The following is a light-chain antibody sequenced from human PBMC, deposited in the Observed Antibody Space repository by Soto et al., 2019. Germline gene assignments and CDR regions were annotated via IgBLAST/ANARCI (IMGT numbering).Light chain of an antibody. CDR2: GAS. V-gene: IGKV3-20*01. CDR1: QSVDNSH. CDR3: QQTSAAPFT. J-gene: IGKJ3*01. Sequence: ETVLTQSPGTLYFSPGERATLSCRASQSVDNSHVAWYQQRRGLPPRLLIYGASNRATGIPDRFSGSGSGADFTLTINSLQPEDFATYCCQQTSAAPFTFGPGTKVDIK.